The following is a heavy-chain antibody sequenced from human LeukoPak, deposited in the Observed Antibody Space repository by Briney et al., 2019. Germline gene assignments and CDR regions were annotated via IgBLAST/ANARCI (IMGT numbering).Heavy chain of an antibody. D-gene: IGHD4-17*01. CDR1: GYSFTNYW. CDR3: ARGRLFAVTTGIDY. Sequence: GESLKISCKGSGYSFTNYWIGWVRQMPGKGLEWMGIIYPGDSDTRHSPSFQGHVTISADKSITTAYLQWNSLKASDTAIYYCARGRLFAVTTGIDYWGQGTLVTVSS. J-gene: IGHJ4*02. V-gene: IGHV5-51*01. CDR2: IYPGDSDT.